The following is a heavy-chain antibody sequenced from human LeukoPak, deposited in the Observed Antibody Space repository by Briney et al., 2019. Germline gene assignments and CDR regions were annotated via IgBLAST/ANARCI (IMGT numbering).Heavy chain of an antibody. CDR3: ARDGPATTVTTLAFDI. D-gene: IGHD4-17*01. V-gene: IGHV3-30*04. CDR2: ISYDGSNK. J-gene: IGHJ3*02. Sequence: GGSLRLPCAASGFTFGSYAMHWVRQAPGKGLEWVAVISYDGSNKYYADSVKGRFTISRDNSKNTLYLQMNSLRAEDTAVYYCARDGPATTVTTLAFDIWGQGTMVTVSS. CDR1: GFTFGSYA.